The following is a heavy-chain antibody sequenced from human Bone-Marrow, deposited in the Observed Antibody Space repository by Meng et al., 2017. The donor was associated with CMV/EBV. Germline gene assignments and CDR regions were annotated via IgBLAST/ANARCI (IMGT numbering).Heavy chain of an antibody. D-gene: IGHD6-13*01. Sequence: QVQLVQSGAEVRTPGATVMVSCKTSGYTFTSYDVHWVRQATGHGLEWMGWMNPNSGNTGYLQKFQDRVTMTRNTSISTAYMELSRLRFDDTAVYFCARDPLAAPGNGYWGQGTLVTVSS. V-gene: IGHV1-8*01. CDR2: MNPNSGNT. J-gene: IGHJ4*02. CDR3: ARDPLAAPGNGY. CDR1: GYTFTSYD.